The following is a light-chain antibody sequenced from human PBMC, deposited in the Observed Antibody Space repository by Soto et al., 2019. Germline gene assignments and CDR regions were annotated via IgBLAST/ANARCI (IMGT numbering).Light chain of an antibody. CDR2: DVS. J-gene: IGLJ1*01. CDR1: SSDVGGYNY. CDR3: TSYARSRTPNYV. V-gene: IGLV2-14*01. Sequence: QSALTQPASVSGSPGQSITISCTGTSSDVGGYNYVSWYQQHPGKALKLMIYDVSNRPSGVSNRFSGCKSGNTASLTISGDETEYEANYYCTSYARSRTPNYVFRTGTKLTVL.